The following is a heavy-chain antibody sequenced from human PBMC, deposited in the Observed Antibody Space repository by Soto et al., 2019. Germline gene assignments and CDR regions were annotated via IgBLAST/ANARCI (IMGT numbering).Heavy chain of an antibody. D-gene: IGHD2-2*01. CDR2: IGTAGDK. V-gene: IGHV3-13*01. CDR1: GFTFSSYD. J-gene: IGHJ6*03. CDR3: ARGRRYCSSTSCYDKDYYYYMDV. Sequence: GSLRLSCAASGFTFSSYDMHWVRQATGKGLEWVSAIGTAGDKYYPGSVKGRFTISRENAKNSLYLQMNSLRAGDTAVYYCARGRRYCSSTSCYDKDYYYYMDVWGKGTTVTVSS.